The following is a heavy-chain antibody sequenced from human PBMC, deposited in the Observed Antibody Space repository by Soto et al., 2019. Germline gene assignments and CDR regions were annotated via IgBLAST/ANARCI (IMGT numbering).Heavy chain of an antibody. CDR3: ARDYDGPRNYYYYGMDV. V-gene: IGHV4-31*03. J-gene: IGHJ6*02. Sequence: SETLSLTCTASGGSISSGGYYWSWIRQHPGKGLEWIGYIYYSGSTYYNPSLKSRVTISVDTSKNQFSLKLSSVTAADTAVYYCARDYDGPRNYYYYGMDVWGQGTTVTVSS. CDR1: GGSISSGGYY. CDR2: IYYSGST. D-gene: IGHD3-3*01.